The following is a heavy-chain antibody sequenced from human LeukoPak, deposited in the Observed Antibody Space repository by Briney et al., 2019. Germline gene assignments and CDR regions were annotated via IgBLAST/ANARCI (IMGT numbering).Heavy chain of an antibody. V-gene: IGHV3-23*01. J-gene: IGHJ4*02. CDR2: ISGSSGST. Sequence: PGGSLRLSCAASRFTLSSYAMSWVRQAPGKGVEGVSGISGSSGSTYYADSVKGRFTIARDKSKNTVYLQMNSLRAEDTAVYYCAKSTRYYYDSSGYYYGGYFDYWGQGTLVTVSS. CDR3: AKSTRYYYDSSGYYYGGYFDY. D-gene: IGHD3-22*01. CDR1: RFTLSSYA.